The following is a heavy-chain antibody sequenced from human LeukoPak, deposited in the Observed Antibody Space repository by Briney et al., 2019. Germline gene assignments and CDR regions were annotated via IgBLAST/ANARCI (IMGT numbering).Heavy chain of an antibody. CDR3: ARGLPYGSGSKGYDY. CDR1: GGTFSSYA. V-gene: IGHV1-69*04. D-gene: IGHD3-10*01. CDR2: IIPILGIA. J-gene: IGHJ4*02. Sequence: GASVKVSCKASGGTFSSYAISWVRQAPGQGLEWMGRIIPILGIANYAQKFQGRVTITADKSTSTAYMELSSLRSEDTAVYYCARGLPYGSGSKGYDYWGQGTLVTVSS.